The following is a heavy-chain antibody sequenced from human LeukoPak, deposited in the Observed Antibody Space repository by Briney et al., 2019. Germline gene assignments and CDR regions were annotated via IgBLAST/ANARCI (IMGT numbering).Heavy chain of an antibody. Sequence: GGSLRLSCAASGFNFSSSEMNWVRQAPGKGLEWVSSISSSSSYIYYADSVKGRFTISRDNAKNSLYLQMNSLRAEDTAVYYCAREYSYGHGGLNWGQGTLVTVSS. CDR3: AREYSYGHGGLN. D-gene: IGHD5-18*01. CDR1: GFNFSSSE. V-gene: IGHV3-21*01. CDR2: ISSSSSYI. J-gene: IGHJ4*02.